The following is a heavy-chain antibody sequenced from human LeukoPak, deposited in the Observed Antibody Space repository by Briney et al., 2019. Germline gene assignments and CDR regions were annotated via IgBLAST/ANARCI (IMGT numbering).Heavy chain of an antibody. CDR3: AKGPSGWYQYYFDY. CDR2: IRYDGSNE. J-gene: IGHJ4*02. V-gene: IGHV3-30*02. CDR1: GFTFSSYG. Sequence: PGGSLRLSCAASGFTFSSYGMHWVRQAPGKGLEWEAFIRYDGSNEYYAGSVKGRFTISRDNSKNTLYLQMNSLRAEDTAVYYCAKGPSGWYQYYFDYWGQGTLVTVSS. D-gene: IGHD6-19*01.